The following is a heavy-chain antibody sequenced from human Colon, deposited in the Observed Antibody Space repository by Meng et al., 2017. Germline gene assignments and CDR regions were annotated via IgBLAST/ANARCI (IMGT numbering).Heavy chain of an antibody. J-gene: IGHJ4*02. CDR1: VDSITYEYW. CDR3: ARNGFYSLGY. V-gene: IGHV4-4*02. D-gene: IGHD3-22*01. Sequence: VPREGGGPGLVKPSWPLSLTSAFSVDSITYEYWWSWPRQPPGKGLEWMGEIHHGRGTNYNPALRSRVTFSLDKSRNQLSLTLTSVTAADTAAYYCARNGFYSLGYWGPGALVTVSS. CDR2: IHHGRGT.